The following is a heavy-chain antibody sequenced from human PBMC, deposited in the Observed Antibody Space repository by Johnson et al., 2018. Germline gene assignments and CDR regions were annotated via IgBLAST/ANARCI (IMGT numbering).Heavy chain of an antibody. V-gene: IGHV4-34*01. CDR3: ATDIRGSSGWSQH. D-gene: IGHD6-19*01. CDR1: GGSFSGYY. J-gene: IGHJ1*01. CDR2: INPSGST. Sequence: QVQLQQWGAGLLKPSETLSLTCAVYGGSFSGYYWTWIRQPPGKGLEWIGEINPSGSTNYNPSLRSRGTISVDMSKNQFSLKRSSVTAADTAVYYWATDIRGSSGWSQHWGQGTLVTVSS.